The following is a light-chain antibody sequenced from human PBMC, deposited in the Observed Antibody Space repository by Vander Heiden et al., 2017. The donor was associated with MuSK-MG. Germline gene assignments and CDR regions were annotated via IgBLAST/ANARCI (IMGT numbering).Light chain of an antibody. CDR1: ESVASTS. CDR2: GAS. J-gene: IGKJ2*01. V-gene: IGKV3-20*01. Sequence: EIVLTQSPGPLSLSPGERATLSCRASESVASTSVAWYQQQPAQAPKLLIYGASSRATGIPDRFSGSGSGTDFTLTISRLEPEDFAVYYCQQYESVFVYTFGQGTKLELK. CDR3: QQYESVFVYT.